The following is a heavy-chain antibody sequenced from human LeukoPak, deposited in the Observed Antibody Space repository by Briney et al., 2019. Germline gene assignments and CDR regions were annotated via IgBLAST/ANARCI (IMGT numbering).Heavy chain of an antibody. CDR1: GGTFSSFA. CDR2: VIPIFGTA. D-gene: IGHD1-7*01. Sequence: SVEGSCKGSGGTFSSFAISWGGQAPGQRLEWIGGVIPIFGTANYAQKFQGRVTITTDESTSTAYMELSSLRSEDTAVYYCARSPVAGTTLVPDYWGQGTLVTVSS. CDR3: ARSPVAGTTLVPDY. V-gene: IGHV1-69*05. J-gene: IGHJ4*02.